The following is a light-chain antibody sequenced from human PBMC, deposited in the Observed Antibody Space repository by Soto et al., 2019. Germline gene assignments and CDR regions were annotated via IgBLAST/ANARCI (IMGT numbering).Light chain of an antibody. CDR2: RAS. Sequence: IQMTQSPSTLSASVGDIFTITCRASENINMWLAWYQQKPGQAPRLLIQRASRVESGVPSRFSGSGSGTEFTLTISSLQPDDFATYYCQHYNSYSEAFGQGTKVDIK. V-gene: IGKV1-5*03. J-gene: IGKJ1*01. CDR1: ENINMW. CDR3: QHYNSYSEA.